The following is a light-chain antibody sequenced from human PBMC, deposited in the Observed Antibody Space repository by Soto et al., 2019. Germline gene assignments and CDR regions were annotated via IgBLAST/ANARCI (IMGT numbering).Light chain of an antibody. CDR1: QSVGINY. CDR3: QQYGSSPFT. CDR2: GAS. J-gene: IGKJ3*01. Sequence: EIVLTQSPGTLSLSPGERATLSCRASQSVGINYLAWYQQKPGQAPRLLIYGASGRATGIPDRFSGSGSGTDFTLTISRLDPEDFAVYYCQQYGSSPFTFGPGTKVDIK. V-gene: IGKV3-20*01.